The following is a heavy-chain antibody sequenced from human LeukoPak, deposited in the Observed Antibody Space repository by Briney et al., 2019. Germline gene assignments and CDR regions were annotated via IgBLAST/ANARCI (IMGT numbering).Heavy chain of an antibody. V-gene: IGHV3-23*01. CDR3: AKGLRSSSLQPGMDV. CDR2: VSGSGGST. J-gene: IGHJ6*02. Sequence: AGGSLRLSCVASGFTFSSYAMSWVRQAPGKGLEWVSGVSGSGGSTYYADSVKGRFTISRDKSENTLYLQMNSLRAEDTAVYYCAKGLRSSSLQPGMDVWGQGTTVTVSS. D-gene: IGHD6-13*01. CDR1: GFTFSSYA.